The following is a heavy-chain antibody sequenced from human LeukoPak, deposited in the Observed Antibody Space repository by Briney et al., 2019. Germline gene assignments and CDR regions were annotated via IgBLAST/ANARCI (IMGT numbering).Heavy chain of an antibody. CDR2: IYYSGST. D-gene: IGHD3-10*01. J-gene: IGHJ6*02. CDR3: ARSYGPSGGMDV. V-gene: IGHV4-59*01. Sequence: SETLSLTCTVSGGSISSYYWSWIRQPPGKGLEWIGYIYYSGSTNYNPSLKSRVTISVDTSKNQFSLKLSSVTAADTAVYYCARSYGPSGGMDVWGQGTTVTASS. CDR1: GGSISSYY.